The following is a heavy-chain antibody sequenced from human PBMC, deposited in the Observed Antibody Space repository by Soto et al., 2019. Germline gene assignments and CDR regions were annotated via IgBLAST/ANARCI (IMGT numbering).Heavy chain of an antibody. CDR2: ISNDGNNQ. D-gene: IGHD2-15*01. Sequence: GWSLILSFAASGFTFSSYGMHWVRQAPGKGLEWVAVISNDGNNQYYADSVKGRFTISRDKSKNTLYLQMNSLRVEDTAVYFCAKDIRLVVVIVATGRDCWGLGTRVIV. V-gene: IGHV3-30*18. CDR3: AKDIRLVVVIVATGRDC. CDR1: GFTFSSYG. J-gene: IGHJ4*02.